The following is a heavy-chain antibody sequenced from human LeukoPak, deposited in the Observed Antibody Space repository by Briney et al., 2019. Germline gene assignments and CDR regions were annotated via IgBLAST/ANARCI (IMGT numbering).Heavy chain of an antibody. D-gene: IGHD2-15*01. V-gene: IGHV3-64D*06. J-gene: IGHJ4*02. CDR3: VKPTDIVVVVAPFDY. CDR1: GFTFSSYA. CDR2: ISSNGGST. Sequence: GGSLRLSCSASGFTFSSYAMHWVRQAPGKGLEYVSAISSNGGSTYYADSVKGRFTISRDNSRNTLYLQMSSLRAEDTAVYYCVKPTDIVVVVAPFDYWGQGTLVTVSS.